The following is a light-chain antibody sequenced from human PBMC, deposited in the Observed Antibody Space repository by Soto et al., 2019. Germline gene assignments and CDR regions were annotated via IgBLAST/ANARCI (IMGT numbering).Light chain of an antibody. V-gene: IGKV1-12*01. CDR3: QQAYSFPIT. CDR2: AAS. Sequence: DIQMTQSPSTVSASVGDRVTITCRASQGIGRVLGWYQQKPGNAPKILIFAASSLQSGVPSRFSGSGSGTDFTLTISNLQPEDFATYYCQQAYSFPITFGQGTRLEIK. CDR1: QGIGRV. J-gene: IGKJ5*01.